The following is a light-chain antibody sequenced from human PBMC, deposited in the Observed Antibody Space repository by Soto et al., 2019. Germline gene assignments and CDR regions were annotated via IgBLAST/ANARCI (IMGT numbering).Light chain of an antibody. V-gene: IGKV1-5*03. CDR3: QQYNIYSA. CDR1: QSISSW. Sequence: DIQMTKSPSTLSASVGDRVTITCRASQSISSWLAWYQQKPGKAPKLLIYKASSLESGVPSRFSGSGSGTEFTLTISSLQPDDFATYYCQQYNIYSAFGQGAKVDI. CDR2: KAS. J-gene: IGKJ1*01.